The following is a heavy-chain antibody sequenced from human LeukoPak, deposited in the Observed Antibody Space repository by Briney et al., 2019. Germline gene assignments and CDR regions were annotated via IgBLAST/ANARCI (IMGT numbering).Heavy chain of an antibody. V-gene: IGHV3-64*01. CDR3: ARVSEYTSDY. J-gene: IGHJ4*02. Sequence: GGSLRLSCAASGFTFSSYDMYWVRQAPGEGLEYVSAISSNGGGTFYANSVKGRFTISRDNSKNTVHLQMGSLRAEDMAVYYCARVSEYTSDYWGQGTLVTVSS. CDR1: GFTFSSYD. D-gene: IGHD6-6*01. CDR2: ISSNGGGT.